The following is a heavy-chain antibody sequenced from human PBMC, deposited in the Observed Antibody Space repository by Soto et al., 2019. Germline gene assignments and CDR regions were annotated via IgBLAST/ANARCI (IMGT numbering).Heavy chain of an antibody. CDR2: IYHSGST. V-gene: IGHV4-30-2*01. CDR1: CGSISSGRYS. Sequence: TLSLTCAVSCGSISSGRYSWSWIRHAPGKGLEWIGYIYHSGSTYYNPSLKSRVTISVDRSKNQFSLKLSSVTAADTAVYYCARVADSSGYYQNWFDPWGQGTLLTVSS. J-gene: IGHJ5*02. CDR3: ARVADSSGYYQNWFDP. D-gene: IGHD3-22*01.